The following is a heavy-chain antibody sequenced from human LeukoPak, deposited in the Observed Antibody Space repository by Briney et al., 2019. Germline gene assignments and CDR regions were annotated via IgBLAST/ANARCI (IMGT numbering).Heavy chain of an antibody. J-gene: IGHJ4*02. CDR3: AKVNGILTGYYKGYFDY. CDR1: GFTVSSNF. Sequence: GGSLRLSCAASGFTVSSNFMSWVRQAPGKGLEWVSAISGSGGSTYYADSVKGRFTISRDNSKNTLYLQMNSLRAEDTAVYYCAKVNGILTGYYKGYFDYWGQGTLVTVSS. D-gene: IGHD3-9*01. V-gene: IGHV3-23*01. CDR2: ISGSGGST.